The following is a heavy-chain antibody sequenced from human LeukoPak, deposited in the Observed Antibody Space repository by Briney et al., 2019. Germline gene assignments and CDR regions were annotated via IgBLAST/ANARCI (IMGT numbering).Heavy chain of an antibody. D-gene: IGHD2-2*02. J-gene: IGHJ3*01. CDR1: GFTLSSYA. V-gene: IGHV3-23*01. Sequence: GGSLRLSCAASGFTLSSYAMSWVRQAPGKGLEWVSAISDSGNTYHADSVKGRFTISRDSSKNTLFLQMNRLRPEDAAVYYCAMKAVPRPRLYDAFDFWGQGTVVTVSS. CDR2: ISDSGNT. CDR3: AMKAVPRPRLYDAFDF.